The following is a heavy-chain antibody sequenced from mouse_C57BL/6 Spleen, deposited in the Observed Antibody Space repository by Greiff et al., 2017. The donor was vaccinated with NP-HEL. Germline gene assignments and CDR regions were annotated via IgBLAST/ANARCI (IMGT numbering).Heavy chain of an antibody. CDR1: GYTFTSYW. Sequence: QVQLQQSGAELVKPGASVKLSCKASGYTFTSYWMQWVKQRPGQGLEWIGEIDPSDSYTNYNQKFKGKATLTVDTSSSTAYMQLSSLTSEDSAVYYCARATTGYFDVWGTGTTVTVSS. CDR2: IDPSDSYT. D-gene: IGHD1-1*01. V-gene: IGHV1-50*01. CDR3: ARATTGYFDV. J-gene: IGHJ1*03.